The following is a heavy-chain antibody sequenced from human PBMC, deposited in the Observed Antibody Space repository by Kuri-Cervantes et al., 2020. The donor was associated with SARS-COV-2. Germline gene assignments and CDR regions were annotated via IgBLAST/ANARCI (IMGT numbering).Heavy chain of an antibody. J-gene: IGHJ1*01. CDR1: GYTFTGYY. D-gene: IGHD3-22*01. CDR3: ARGAAMIVVVRSRNIDEYFQH. Sequence: ASVKVSCKASGYTFTGYYMHWVRQAPGQGLEWMGWINPNSGGTNYAQKFQGRVTMTRDTSTSTVYMELSSLRSEDTAVYYCARGAAMIVVVRSRNIDEYFQHWGQGTLVTVSS. CDR2: INPNSGGT. V-gene: IGHV1-2*02.